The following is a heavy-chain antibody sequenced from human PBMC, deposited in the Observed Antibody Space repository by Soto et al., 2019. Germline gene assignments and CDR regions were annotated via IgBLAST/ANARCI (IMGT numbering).Heavy chain of an antibody. J-gene: IGHJ6*03. V-gene: IGHV3-7*01. D-gene: IGHD6-19*01. Sequence: PGGSLRLSCAASGFTFSSYWMSWVRQAPGKGLEWVANIKQDGSEKYYVDSVKGRYTNSRDNAKNSLYLQKNSQRAEDKAEYYYARDLDYCSGWHPRDYYYYMDVWGKGTTVTVSS. CDR2: IKQDGSEK. CDR3: ARDLDYCSGWHPRDYYYYMDV. CDR1: GFTFSSYW.